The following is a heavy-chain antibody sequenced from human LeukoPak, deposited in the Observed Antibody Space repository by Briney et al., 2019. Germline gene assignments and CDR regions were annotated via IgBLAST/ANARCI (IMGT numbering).Heavy chain of an antibody. Sequence: ASVKVSCKASGYTFTGYYMHWVRQAPGQGIEWMAWINPNSGGTNYAQKFQGRVTMTRDTSISTAYMELSRLRSDDTAVYYCARARRGYSYGYVLDYWGQGTLVTVSS. CDR1: GYTFTGYY. D-gene: IGHD5-18*01. J-gene: IGHJ4*02. V-gene: IGHV1-2*02. CDR3: ARARRGYSYGYVLDY. CDR2: INPNSGGT.